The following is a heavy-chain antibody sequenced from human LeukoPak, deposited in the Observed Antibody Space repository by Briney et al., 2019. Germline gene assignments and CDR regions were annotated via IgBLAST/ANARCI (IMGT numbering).Heavy chain of an antibody. CDR2: IWYDGSDK. J-gene: IGHJ6*02. CDR3: ARLLWFGMDV. Sequence: GWSLRLSCGASGFSFSSYGMHWVRQAPGKGLEWVAVIWYDGSDKYYADSVKGRFTISRDNSENTLYLQMNSLRAEDTAVYYCARLLWFGMDVWGQGTTVTVSS. CDR1: GFSFSSYG. V-gene: IGHV3-33*01. D-gene: IGHD3-10*01.